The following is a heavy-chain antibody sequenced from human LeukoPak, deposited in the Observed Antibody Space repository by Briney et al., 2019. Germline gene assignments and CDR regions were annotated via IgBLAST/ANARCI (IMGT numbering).Heavy chain of an antibody. D-gene: IGHD3-9*01. CDR1: GGSISSYY. V-gene: IGHV4-4*07. CDR2: IYTSGST. J-gene: IGHJ6*03. Sequence: PSETLSLTCTASGGSISSYYWSWIRQPAGKGLEWIGRIYTSGSTNYNPSLKSRVTISVDTSKNQFSLKLSSVTAADTAVYYCARVPRYYDILTGSYYYYMDVWGKGTTVTISS. CDR3: ARVPRYYDILTGSYYYYMDV.